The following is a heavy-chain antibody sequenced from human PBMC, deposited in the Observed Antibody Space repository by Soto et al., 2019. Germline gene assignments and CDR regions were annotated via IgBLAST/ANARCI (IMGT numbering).Heavy chain of an antibody. D-gene: IGHD3-22*01. V-gene: IGHV4-34*01. CDR3: ARYNILGYYSTDYYGMDV. CDR1: GGSFSGYY. J-gene: IGHJ6*02. Sequence: SETLSLTCAVYGGSFSGYYWSWIRQPPGKGLEWIGEINHSGSTNYNPSLKSRVTISVDTSKNQFSLKLSSVTAADTAVYYCARYNILGYYSTDYYGMDVWGQGTTVTVSS. CDR2: INHSGST.